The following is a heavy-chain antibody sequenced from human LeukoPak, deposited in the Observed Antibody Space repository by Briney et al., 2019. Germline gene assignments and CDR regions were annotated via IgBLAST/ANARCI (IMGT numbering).Heavy chain of an antibody. CDR2: ISYDGSNK. J-gene: IGHJ4*02. CDR1: GFTFSSYG. D-gene: IGHD4-17*01. V-gene: IGHV3-30*03. CDR3: ARDRGGYGDPTGGIDY. Sequence: GGSLRLSCAASGFTFSSYGMHWVRQAPGKGLEWVAVISYDGSNKYYADSVKGRFTISRDNSKNTLYLHLNSLRAEDTAVYYCARDRGGYGDPTGGIDYWGQGALVTVSS.